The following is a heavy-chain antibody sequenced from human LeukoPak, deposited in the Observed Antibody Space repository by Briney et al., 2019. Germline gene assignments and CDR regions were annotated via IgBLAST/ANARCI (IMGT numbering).Heavy chain of an antibody. Sequence: PSETLSLTCTVSGGSIISSTYYWGWIRQPPGKGLEWIGSIYYSGTTYYNPSLKSRVTISVDTSKNQFSLKLSSVTAADTAVYYCAIEAAGTARVGNYYFDYWGQGTLVTVSS. D-gene: IGHD6-13*01. CDR1: GGSIISSTYY. CDR3: AIEAAGTARVGNYYFDY. J-gene: IGHJ4*02. CDR2: IYYSGTT. V-gene: IGHV4-39*02.